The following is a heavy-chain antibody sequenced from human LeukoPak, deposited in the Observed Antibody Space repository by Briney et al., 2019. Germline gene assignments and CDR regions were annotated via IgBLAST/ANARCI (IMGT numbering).Heavy chain of an antibody. CDR2: FIPILGTA. J-gene: IGHJ6*04. CDR3: AGIPVFGVVLHQEPV. Sequence: SVKVSCKASGGTFSDYALNWVRQAPGQGLEWMGVFIPILGTANSTQNFQGRVTITADISTNTAYMELSSLRSEDTVVYFCAGIPVFGVVLHQEPVWGKGTTVTVSS. V-gene: IGHV1-69*10. D-gene: IGHD3-3*01. CDR1: GGTFSDYA.